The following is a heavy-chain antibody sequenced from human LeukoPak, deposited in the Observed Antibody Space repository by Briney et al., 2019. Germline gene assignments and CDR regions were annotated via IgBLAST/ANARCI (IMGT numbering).Heavy chain of an antibody. J-gene: IGHJ4*02. CDR3: ASGYNYGSLDY. CDR2: IYYIGST. Sequence: SETLSLTCTVSGGSTSSYYWSWIRQPPGKGLEWIGYIYYIGSTNYNPSLKSRVTISVDTSKNQFSLKLSSVTAADTAVYYCASGYNYGSLDYWGQGTLVTVSS. V-gene: IGHV4-59*01. CDR1: GGSTSSYY. D-gene: IGHD5-18*01.